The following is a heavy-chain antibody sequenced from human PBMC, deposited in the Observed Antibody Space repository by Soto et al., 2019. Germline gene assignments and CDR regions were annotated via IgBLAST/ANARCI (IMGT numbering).Heavy chain of an antibody. J-gene: IGHJ6*02. D-gene: IGHD3-3*01. Sequence: PGGSLRLSCAASGFTFSSYDMHWVRQATGKGLEWVSAIGTAGDTYYPGSVKGRFTISRENVKNSLYLQMNSLRAEDTAVYYCARKANYAFWSGYYLDYYYYGTDVWGQGTTVTASS. V-gene: IGHV3-13*01. CDR3: ARKANYAFWSGYYLDYYYYGTDV. CDR2: IGTAGDT. CDR1: GFTFSSYD.